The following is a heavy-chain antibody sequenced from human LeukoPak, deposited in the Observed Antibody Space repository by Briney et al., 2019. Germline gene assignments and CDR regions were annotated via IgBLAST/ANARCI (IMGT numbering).Heavy chain of an antibody. CDR2: IIPIFGRA. CDR1: GGNFSSYA. D-gene: IGHD5-18*01. V-gene: IGHV1-69*05. CDR3: ARSHFPGYSYGSDFDY. Sequence: SVKVSCKASGGNFSSYAISWVRQAPGQGLEWMGRIIPIFGRANYAQKFQGRVTITTAESTSTAYMELSSLRSEATALYYCARSHFPGYSYGSDFDYWGQGTLVTVSS. J-gene: IGHJ4*02.